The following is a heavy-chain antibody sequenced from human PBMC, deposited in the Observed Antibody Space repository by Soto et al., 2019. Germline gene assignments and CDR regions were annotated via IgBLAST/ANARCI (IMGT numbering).Heavy chain of an antibody. V-gene: IGHV1-18*01. CDR1: CCTFTRYG. J-gene: IGHJ6*02. CDR2: ISAYNGNT. D-gene: IGHD2-21*01. CDR3: ARNELIPYYYGMDV. Sequence: ASVNVSCQASCCTFTRYGISWVRQATGQGLEWMGWISAYNGNTNYAQKLQGRVTMTTDTSTSTAYMELRSLRSDDTAVYYCARNELIPYYYGMDVWGQGTTVTVSS.